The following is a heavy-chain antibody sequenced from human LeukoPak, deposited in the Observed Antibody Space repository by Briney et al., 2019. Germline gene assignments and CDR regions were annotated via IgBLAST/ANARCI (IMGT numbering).Heavy chain of an antibody. CDR1: GGSISSSSYY. CDR3: ARQETVVTLDY. D-gene: IGHD4-23*01. Sequence: SETLSLTCTVSGGSISSSSYYWGWIRQPPGKGLEWIGSIYYNGSTYYNPSLKSRVTISVDTSKNQFSLKLSSVTAADTAVYYCARQETVVTLDYWGQGTLVTVSS. V-gene: IGHV4-39*01. CDR2: IYYNGST. J-gene: IGHJ4*02.